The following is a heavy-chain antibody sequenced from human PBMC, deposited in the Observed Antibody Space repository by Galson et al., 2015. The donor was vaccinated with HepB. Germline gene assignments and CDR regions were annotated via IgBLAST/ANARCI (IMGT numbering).Heavy chain of an antibody. D-gene: IGHD6-6*01. V-gene: IGHV1-2*02. CDR1: GYTFTGHY. CDR3: RRGRDIATPLHIGDC. J-gene: IGHJ4*02. CDR2: INPNSGVT. Sequence: SVKVSCKASGYTFTGHYMHWVRQAYGQGLEWMGWINPNSGVTDYAQMFQGRVTMTRDTSISTVYVELSRLRSDDTAVYYCRRGRDIATPLHIGDCWGQGTLVTVSS.